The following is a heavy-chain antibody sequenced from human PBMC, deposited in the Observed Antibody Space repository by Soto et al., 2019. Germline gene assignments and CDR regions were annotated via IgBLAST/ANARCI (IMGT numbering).Heavy chain of an antibody. CDR3: GRVLVRNIFDY. CDR2: IYHSGSP. D-gene: IGHD1-1*01. J-gene: IGHJ4*02. Sequence: SETLSLTCAVPGGSISSGDSSWSWIRQPPGKGLEWIGYIYHSGSPYYNPSLRSRVTFSVDRSKNQFSLKLSSVTAADTAVYYCGRVLVRNIFDYWGQGTLVTVSS. V-gene: IGHV4-30-2*01. CDR1: GGSISSGDSS.